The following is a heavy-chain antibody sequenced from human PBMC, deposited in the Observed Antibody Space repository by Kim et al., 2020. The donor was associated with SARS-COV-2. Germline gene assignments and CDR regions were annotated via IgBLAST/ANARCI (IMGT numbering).Heavy chain of an antibody. CDR3: ARDLGGIDSCGYFGH. Sequence: ASVKVSCKASGYTFSDYYIHWVRQAPGQGLEWMGWINPNTGDAKYAQKFQGGVTITSDTSISTAYMELTNLKFDDTAVYYCARDLGGIDSCGYFGHWGQGTLVTVSS. V-gene: IGHV1-2*02. J-gene: IGHJ4*01. D-gene: IGHD3-22*01. CDR1: GYTFSDYY. CDR2: INPNTGDA.